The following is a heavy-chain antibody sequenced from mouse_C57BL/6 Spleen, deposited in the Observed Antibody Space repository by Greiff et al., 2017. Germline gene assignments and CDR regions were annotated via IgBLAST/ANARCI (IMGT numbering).Heavy chain of an antibody. CDR1: GFTFSSYA. CDR2: ISDGGSYT. CDR3: ARDREPSFDY. D-gene: IGHD3-1*01. J-gene: IGHJ2*01. Sequence: EVKLMESGGGLVKPGGSLKLSCAASGFTFSSYAMSWVRQTPEKRLGWVATISDGGSYTYYPDNVTGRFTISRDNAKNNLYLQMSHLKSEDTAMYYCARDREPSFDYWGQGTTLTVSS. V-gene: IGHV5-4*01.